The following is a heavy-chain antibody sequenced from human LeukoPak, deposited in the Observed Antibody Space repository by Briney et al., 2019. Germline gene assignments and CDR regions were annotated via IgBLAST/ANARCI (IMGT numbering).Heavy chain of an antibody. CDR2: TYYSGNA. D-gene: IGHD5-12*01. V-gene: IGHV4-59*01. CDR1: GVSISNYY. Sequence: SATLSLTFTVSGVSISNYYWYWMRQPPGKGLECVGDTYYSGNANYNPSLKSRLTISVATSKALFSPKLTSVTAAGKAVYYCAKGGPAPSARLSWFAPWGEGTLVTVSS. CDR3: AKGGPAPSARLSWFAP. J-gene: IGHJ5*02.